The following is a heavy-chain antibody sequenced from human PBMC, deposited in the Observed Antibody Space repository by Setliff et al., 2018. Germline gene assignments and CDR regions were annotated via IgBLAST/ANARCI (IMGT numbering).Heavy chain of an antibody. J-gene: IGHJ3*02. Sequence: SETLSLTCSVYGESFSNNYWSWIRQPPGKGLEWIGESSHSGSTSYSPSLKSRLTMSVDTSKNQFSLQLTSVTASDTAVYYCASPRRDDLDSPFDAFDIWGRGTMVTVSS. CDR1: GESFSNNY. CDR3: ASPRRDDLDSPFDAFDI. D-gene: IGHD3-3*01. CDR2: SSHSGST. V-gene: IGHV4-34*01.